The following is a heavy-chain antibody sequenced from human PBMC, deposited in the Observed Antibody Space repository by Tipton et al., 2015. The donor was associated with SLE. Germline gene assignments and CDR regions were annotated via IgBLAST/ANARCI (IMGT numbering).Heavy chain of an antibody. J-gene: IGHJ5*01. CDR1: GGSISSYY. CDR3: ARGTPFMEWERNWFDP. D-gene: IGHD3-3*01. Sequence: TLSLTCTVSGGSISSYYWSWIRQPPGKGLEWIGYIYYSGSTNYNPSLASRVTISIDKSKNQLSLTLNSVTTADTAMYYCARGTPFMEWERNWFDPWGRGTLVTVSS. CDR2: IYYSGST. V-gene: IGHV4-59*12.